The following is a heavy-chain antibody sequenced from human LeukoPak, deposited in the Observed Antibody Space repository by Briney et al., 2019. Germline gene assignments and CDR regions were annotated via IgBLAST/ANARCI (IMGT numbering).Heavy chain of an antibody. D-gene: IGHD5-18*01. CDR1: GFTFSSYA. CDR2: ISGSGGST. CDR3: ARWIQLWYSDY. J-gene: IGHJ4*02. V-gene: IGHV3-23*01. Sequence: GGSLRFSCAASGFTFSSYAMSWVRQAPGKGLEWVSAISGSGGSTYYADSVKGRFTISRDNSKNTLYLQMNSLRAEDTAVYYCARWIQLWYSDYWGQGTLVTVSS.